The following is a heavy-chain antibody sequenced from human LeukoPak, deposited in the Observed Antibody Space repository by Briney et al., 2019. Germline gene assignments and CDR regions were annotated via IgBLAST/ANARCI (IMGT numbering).Heavy chain of an antibody. V-gene: IGHV3-74*01. Sequence: PGGSLRLSCVASGFTSGNYWMHWVRQAPGKGPEWVSRIDDDGTDTHYAVSVKGRFTISRDNAKKTLYLQMNSLRGEDTAVYYCARGILSSAGYPWYYYLDVWGKGAMVTVSS. CDR3: ARGILSSAGYPWYYYLDV. J-gene: IGHJ6*03. D-gene: IGHD3-3*01. CDR1: GFTSGNYW. CDR2: IDDDGTDT.